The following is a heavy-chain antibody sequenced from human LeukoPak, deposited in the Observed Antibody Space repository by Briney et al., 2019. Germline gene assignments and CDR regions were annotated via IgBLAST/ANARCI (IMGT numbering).Heavy chain of an antibody. J-gene: IGHJ4*02. D-gene: IGHD4-23*01. CDR2: ISGSGGST. V-gene: IGHV3-23*01. Sequence: GGSLRLSCAASGFTFSSYGMSWVRQAPGKGLEWVSAISGSGGSTYYADSVKGRFTISRDNSKNTLYLQMNSLRAEDTAVYYCARDRRGDDYGGKRDYWGQGTLVTVSS. CDR1: GFTFSSYG. CDR3: ARDRRGDDYGGKRDY.